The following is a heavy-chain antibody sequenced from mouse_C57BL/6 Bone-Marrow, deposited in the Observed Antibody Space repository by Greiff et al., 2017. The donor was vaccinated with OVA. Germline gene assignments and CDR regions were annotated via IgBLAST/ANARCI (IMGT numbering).Heavy chain of an antibody. CDR3: AREGGYYYGSSPFAY. V-gene: IGHV1-7*01. D-gene: IGHD1-1*01. J-gene: IGHJ3*01. CDR1: GYTFTSYW. Sequence: VQLQQSGPELAKPGASVKLSCKASGYTFTSYWMHWVKQRPGQGLQWIGYINPSSGYTKYNQKFKDKATLTADTSSSTAYMQLSSLTYEDSAVYYCAREGGYYYGSSPFAYWGQGTLVTVSA. CDR2: INPSSGYT.